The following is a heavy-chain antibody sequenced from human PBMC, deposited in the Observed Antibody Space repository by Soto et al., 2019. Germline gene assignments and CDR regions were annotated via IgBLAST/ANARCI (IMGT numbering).Heavy chain of an antibody. Sequence: ASVKVSCKASGYTFTSYDINWVRQATGQGLEWMGWMNPNSGNTGYAQKFQGRVTMTRNTSISTAYMELSSLRSEDTAVYYCARIGKWDYYYYMDVWGKGTTVTVSS. CDR2: MNPNSGNT. J-gene: IGHJ6*03. V-gene: IGHV1-8*01. CDR1: GYTFTSYD. CDR3: ARIGKWDYYYYMDV. D-gene: IGHD2-8*01.